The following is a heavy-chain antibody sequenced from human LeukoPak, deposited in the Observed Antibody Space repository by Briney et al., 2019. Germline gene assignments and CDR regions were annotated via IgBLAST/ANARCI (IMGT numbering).Heavy chain of an antibody. CDR2: ISSSSSYI. J-gene: IGHJ4*02. Sequence: TGGSLRLSCAASGFTFSSYAMSWVRQAPGKGLEWVSSISSSSSYIYYADSVKGRFTISRDNAKNSLYLQMNSLRAEDTAVYYCARTPVQLWLGFDYWGQGTLVTVSS. CDR3: ARTPVQLWLGFDY. V-gene: IGHV3-21*01. D-gene: IGHD5-18*01. CDR1: GFTFSSYA.